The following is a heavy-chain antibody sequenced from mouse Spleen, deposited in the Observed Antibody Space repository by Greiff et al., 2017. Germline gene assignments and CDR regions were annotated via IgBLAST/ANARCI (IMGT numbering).Heavy chain of an antibody. CDR3: ARGDYGYQYFDV. CDR2: IYPGSGNT. CDR1: GYTFTDYY. D-gene: IGHD1-2*01. Sequence: VQLQQSGAELVRPGASVKLSCKASGYTFTDYYINWVKQRPGQGLEWIARIYPGSGNTYYNEKFKGKATLTAEKSSSTAYMQLSSLTSEDSAVYFCARGDYGYQYFDVWGAGTTVTVSS. V-gene: IGHV1-76*01. J-gene: IGHJ1*01.